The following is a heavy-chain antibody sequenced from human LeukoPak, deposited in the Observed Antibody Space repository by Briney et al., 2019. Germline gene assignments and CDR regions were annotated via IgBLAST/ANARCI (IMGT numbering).Heavy chain of an antibody. D-gene: IGHD3-22*01. CDR2: IIPIFGTA. CDR3: ARASVYYDSSGYYWRAFDI. V-gene: IGHV1-69*13. Sequence: ASVKVSCKASGGTFSSYAISWVRQAPGQGLEWMGGIIPIFGTANYAQKFQGRVTITADESTSTAYMELSSLRSEDTAVYYCARASVYYDSSGYYWRAFDIWGQGTMVTVSS. CDR1: GGTFSSYA. J-gene: IGHJ3*02.